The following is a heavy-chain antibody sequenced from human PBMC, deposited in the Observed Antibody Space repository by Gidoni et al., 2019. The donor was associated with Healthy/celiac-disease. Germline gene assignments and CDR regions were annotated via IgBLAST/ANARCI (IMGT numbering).Heavy chain of an antibody. D-gene: IGHD3-10*01. CDR3: ALLWFGELTQDAFDI. Sequence: QVQLVESGGGVVQPGRSLRLSCAASGFTFSSYAMHWVRQAPGKGLEWVAVISYDGSNKYYADSVKGRFTISRDNSKNTLYLQMNSLRAEDTAVYYCALLWFGELTQDAFDIWGQGTMVTVSS. CDR2: ISYDGSNK. CDR1: GFTFSSYA. J-gene: IGHJ3*02. V-gene: IGHV3-30*04.